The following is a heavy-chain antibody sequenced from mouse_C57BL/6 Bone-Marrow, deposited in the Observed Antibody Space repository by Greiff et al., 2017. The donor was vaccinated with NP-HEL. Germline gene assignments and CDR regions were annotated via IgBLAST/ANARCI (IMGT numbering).Heavy chain of an antibody. V-gene: IGHV5-12*01. CDR2: ISNGGGST. Sequence: EVQGVESGGDLVKPGGSLKLSCAASGFTFSDYYMYWVRQTPEKRLEWVAYISNGGGSTYYPDTVKGRFTISRDNAKNTLYLQMSRLKSEDTAMYYGARRVTTYYAMDYWGQGTSVTVSS. CDR3: ARRVTTYYAMDY. J-gene: IGHJ4*01. CDR1: GFTFSDYY. D-gene: IGHD2-2*01.